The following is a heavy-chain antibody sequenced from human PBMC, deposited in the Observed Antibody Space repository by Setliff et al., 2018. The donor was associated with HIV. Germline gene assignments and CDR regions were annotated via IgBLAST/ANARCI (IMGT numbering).Heavy chain of an antibody. CDR2: IIPIFGTA. CDR1: GYSFTDYY. CDR3: ARDTPHIVVVTAPEPGDDAFDI. Sequence: SVKVSCKASGYSFTDYYIHWVRQAPGQGLEWMGGIIPIFGTANYAQKFQGRVTITADESTSTAYMELSSLRSEDTAVYYCARDTPHIVVVTAPEPGDDAFDIWGQGTMVTVSS. D-gene: IGHD2-21*02. J-gene: IGHJ3*02. V-gene: IGHV1-69*13.